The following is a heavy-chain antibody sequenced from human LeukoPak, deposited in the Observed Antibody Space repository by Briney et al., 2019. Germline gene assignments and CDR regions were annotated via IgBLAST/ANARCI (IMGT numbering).Heavy chain of an antibody. CDR3: ARDVGLTMVRGVISWFDP. V-gene: IGHV4-59*01. CDR2: IYYSGST. Sequence: SDTLSLTCTLSGRSISSYYWSWIRHPRGKGLEWIGYIYYSGSTNYNPSLKSRVTISVDTSKNQFSLKLSSVTAADTAVYYCARDVGLTMVRGVISWFDPWGQGTLVTVSS. CDR1: GRSISSYY. D-gene: IGHD3-10*01. J-gene: IGHJ5*02.